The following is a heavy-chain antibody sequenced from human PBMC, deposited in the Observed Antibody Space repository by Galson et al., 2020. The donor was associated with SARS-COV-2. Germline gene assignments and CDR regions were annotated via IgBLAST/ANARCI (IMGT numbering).Heavy chain of an antibody. CDR1: GGPISSYY. V-gene: IGHV4-59*01. CDR2: IYYSGST. CDR3: AGYSGYADYYGMDV. J-gene: IGHJ6*02. D-gene: IGHD5-12*01. Sequence: ASETLSLTCTASGGPISSYYWSWIRQPPGKGLEWIGYIYYSGSTNYNPSLKSRVTISVDTSKNQFSLKLSSVTAADTAVYYCAGYSGYADYYGMDVWGQGTTVTVSS.